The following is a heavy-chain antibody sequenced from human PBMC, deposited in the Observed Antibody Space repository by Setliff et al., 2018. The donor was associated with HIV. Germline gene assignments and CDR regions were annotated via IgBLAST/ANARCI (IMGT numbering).Heavy chain of an antibody. CDR2: IHYSGNT. D-gene: IGHD6-6*01. CDR1: GGSISITSYY. Sequence: SETLSLTCTVSGGSISITSYYWGWIRQPPGKGLEWIGSIHYSGNTYYSPSLKSRVTISEDTSKNQFSLKLSSVTAADTAVYFCARGQFVSPGRPRHYMDVWGKGTSVTVSS. CDR3: ARGQFVSPGRPRHYMDV. J-gene: IGHJ6*03. V-gene: IGHV4-39*01.